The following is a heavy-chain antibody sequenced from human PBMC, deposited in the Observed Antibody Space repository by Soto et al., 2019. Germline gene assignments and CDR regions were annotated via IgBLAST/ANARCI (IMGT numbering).Heavy chain of an antibody. V-gene: IGHV1-69*04. CDR2: IIPILGIA. CDR1: GGTFSSYT. CDR3: ARDLRDIVVVPAATWFDP. Sequence: GASVKVSCKASGGTFSSYTISWVRQAPGQGLEWMGRIIPILGIANYAQKFQGRVTITADKSTSTAYMELSSLRSEDTAVYYCARDLRDIVVVPAATWFDPWGQGTLVTVSS. J-gene: IGHJ5*02. D-gene: IGHD2-2*01.